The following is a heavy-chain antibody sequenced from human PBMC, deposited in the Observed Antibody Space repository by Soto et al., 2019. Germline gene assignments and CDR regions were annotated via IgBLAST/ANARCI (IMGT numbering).Heavy chain of an antibody. V-gene: IGHV4-34*01. Sequence: SETLSLTCAVYGGSFSGYYWSWIRQPPGKGLEWIGEINHSGSTNYNPSLKSRVTISVDTSKNQFSLKLSSVTAADTAVYYCARVRHKPGSWFEPWGQGTLVTVSS. CDR1: GGSFSGYY. J-gene: IGHJ5*02. D-gene: IGHD2-21*01. CDR2: INHSGST. CDR3: ARVRHKPGSWFEP.